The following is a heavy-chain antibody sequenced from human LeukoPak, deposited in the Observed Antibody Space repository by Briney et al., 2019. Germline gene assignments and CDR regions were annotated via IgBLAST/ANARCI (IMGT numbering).Heavy chain of an antibody. CDR2: IYYSGST. CDR1: GGSISSYY. J-gene: IGHJ4*02. V-gene: IGHV4-59*01. CDR3: AKQGVKGGVFDY. Sequence: SETLSLTCTVSGGSISSYYWSWIRQPPGKGLEWIGYIYYSGSTNYNPSLKSRVTISVDTSKNQFSLKLSSMTAADTAVYYCAKQGVKGGVFDYWGQGTLVTVSS. D-gene: IGHD2-8*02.